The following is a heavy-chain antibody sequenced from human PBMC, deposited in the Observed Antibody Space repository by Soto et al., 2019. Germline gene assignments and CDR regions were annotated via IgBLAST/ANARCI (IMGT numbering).Heavy chain of an antibody. V-gene: IGHV3-23*01. Sequence: GSLRLFCAASGFTFSSYAMSWVRQAPGKGLEWVSAISGSGGSTYYADSVKGRFTISRDNSKNTLYLQMNSLRAEDTAVYYCAKNSPGTFFGWPDNWFDPWGQGTLVTVSS. CDR2: ISGSGGST. CDR1: GFTFSSYA. D-gene: IGHD3-3*01. CDR3: AKNSPGTFFGWPDNWFDP. J-gene: IGHJ5*02.